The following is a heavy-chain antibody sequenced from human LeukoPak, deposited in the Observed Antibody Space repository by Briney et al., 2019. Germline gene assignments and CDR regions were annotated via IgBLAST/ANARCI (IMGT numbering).Heavy chain of an antibody. D-gene: IGHD2-15*01. V-gene: IGHV3-23*01. J-gene: IGHJ4*02. CDR1: GFTFSSSA. CDR2: ISNNGGYT. CDR3: AKQLGYCSDGSCYFPY. Sequence: PGGSLRLSCAASGFTFSSSAISWVRQAPRKGLEWVSAISNNGGYTYYADSVQGRFTISRDNSKSTLCLQMNSLRAEDTAVYYCAKQLGYCSDGSCYFPYWGQGTLVTVSS.